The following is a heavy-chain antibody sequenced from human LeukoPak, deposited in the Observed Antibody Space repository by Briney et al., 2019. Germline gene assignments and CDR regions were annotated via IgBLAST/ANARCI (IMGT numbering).Heavy chain of an antibody. CDR1: GFNLADYA. J-gene: IGHJ4*02. Sequence: GGSLRLSCAASGFNLADYALSWVRQAPGKGLDWVAITRSKSFGGTNDYATSVEGRFSISRDDSKGIAYLQMNSLKIEDTGVYYCTRLCSGGTCNSEYWGQGSLVTVS. CDR3: TRLCSGGTCNSEY. D-gene: IGHD2-15*01. CDR2: TRSKSFGGTN. V-gene: IGHV3-49*04.